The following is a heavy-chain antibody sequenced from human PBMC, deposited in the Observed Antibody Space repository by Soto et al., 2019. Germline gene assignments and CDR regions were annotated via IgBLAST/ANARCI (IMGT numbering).Heavy chain of an antibody. J-gene: IGHJ4*02. CDR3: ISVGPSFDY. D-gene: IGHD1-26*01. V-gene: IGHV3-74*01. CDR2: ISSDGRST. Sequence: GGSLRLSCAASGFTFSSSWMYWVRQGPGKWLVWVSRISSDGRSTSYADSVKGRFTISRDNAKNTLYLQMNSLRAEDTAVYYCISVGPSFDYWGQGXLVTVSS. CDR1: GFTFSSSW.